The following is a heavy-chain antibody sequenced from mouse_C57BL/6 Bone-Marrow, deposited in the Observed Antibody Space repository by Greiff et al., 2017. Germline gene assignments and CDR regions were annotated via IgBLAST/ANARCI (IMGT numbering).Heavy chain of an antibody. J-gene: IGHJ4*01. CDR2: ISNGGGST. CDR1: GFTFSDYY. D-gene: IGHD2-3*01. CDR3: ASDSLYDGYDAMDY. Sequence: EVQRVESGGGLVQPGGSLKLSCAASGFTFSDYYMYWVRQTPEKRLEWVAYISNGGGSTYYPDTVKGRFTISRDNAKNTLYLQMSRLKSEDTAMYYCASDSLYDGYDAMDYWGQGTSVTVSS. V-gene: IGHV5-12*01.